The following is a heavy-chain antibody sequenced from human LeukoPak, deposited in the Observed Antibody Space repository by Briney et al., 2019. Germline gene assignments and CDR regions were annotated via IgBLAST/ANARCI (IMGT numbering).Heavy chain of an antibody. CDR3: ASGAVAGTRFDY. V-gene: IGHV4-39*07. D-gene: IGHD6-19*01. J-gene: IGHJ4*02. CDR2: IYYSGNT. Sequence: SETLSLTCNVSGASISTNNYWGWIRQSPGEGLEWIGSIYYSGNTYYNPSLWSRVAISVDTSKNQFSLKLSSVTAADTAVYYCASGAVAGTRFDYWGQGTLVTVSS. CDR1: GASISTNNY.